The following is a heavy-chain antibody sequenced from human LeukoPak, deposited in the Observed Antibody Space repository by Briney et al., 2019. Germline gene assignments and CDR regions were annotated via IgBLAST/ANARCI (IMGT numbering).Heavy chain of an antibody. Sequence: ASVKVSCKASGYTFTGYYMHWVRQAPGQGLEWMGWINSNSGGTNYAQKFQGRVTMTRGTSISTAYMELSRLRSDDTAVYYCARNIVVVPAAIYSRYYYGMDVWGQGTTVTLSS. CDR2: INSNSGGT. J-gene: IGHJ6*02. CDR3: ARNIVVVPAAIYSRYYYGMDV. CDR1: GYTFTGYY. V-gene: IGHV1-2*02. D-gene: IGHD2-2*01.